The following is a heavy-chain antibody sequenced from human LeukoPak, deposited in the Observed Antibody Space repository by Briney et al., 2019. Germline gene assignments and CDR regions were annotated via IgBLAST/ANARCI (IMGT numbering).Heavy chain of an antibody. CDR2: IYSGGST. D-gene: IGHD3-3*01. Sequence: SGGSLRLSCAASGFTVSSNYMSWVRQAPGKGLEWVSVIYSGGSTYYADSVKGRFTISRDNSKNTLYLQMNSLRAEDTAVYYCAKSHYDFPYYMDVWGKGTTVTVSS. J-gene: IGHJ6*03. CDR3: AKSHYDFPYYMDV. V-gene: IGHV3-66*02. CDR1: GFTVSSNY.